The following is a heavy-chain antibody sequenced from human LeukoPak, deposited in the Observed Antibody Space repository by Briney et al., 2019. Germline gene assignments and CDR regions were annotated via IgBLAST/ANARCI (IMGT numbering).Heavy chain of an antibody. CDR2: INPSGGST. Sequence: ASVKVSCKASGYTFTSYYMHCVRQAPGQGLEWMGIINPSGGSTSYAQKFQGRVTMTRDTSTSTVYMELSSLRSEDTAVYYCASIGFRGYYDSSGYFDYWGQGTLVTVSS. V-gene: IGHV1-46*01. D-gene: IGHD3-22*01. CDR3: ASIGFRGYYDSSGYFDY. CDR1: GYTFTSYY. J-gene: IGHJ4*02.